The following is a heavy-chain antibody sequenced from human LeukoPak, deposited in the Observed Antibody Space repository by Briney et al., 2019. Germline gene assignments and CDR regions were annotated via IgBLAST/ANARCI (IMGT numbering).Heavy chain of an antibody. CDR3: ARDGNGIYDVLPSFYRSFDY. J-gene: IGHJ4*02. CDR2: VFYSGST. CDR1: GGSISSSNYY. V-gene: IGHV4-39*07. Sequence: PSETLSLTCSVSGGSISSSNYYWIWIRQPPGKGLEWIGSVFYSGSTYYNPSLKSRVTISIDTSKNQFSLKLSSVTAADTAVYYCARDGNGIYDVLPSFYRSFDYWGQGTRIAVSS. D-gene: IGHD3-9*01.